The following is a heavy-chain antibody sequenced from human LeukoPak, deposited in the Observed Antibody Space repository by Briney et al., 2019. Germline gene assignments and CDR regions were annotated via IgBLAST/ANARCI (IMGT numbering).Heavy chain of an antibody. CDR3: ARGSCSGGSCYFDAFDI. J-gene: IGHJ3*02. D-gene: IGHD2-15*01. CDR2: IYYSGST. CDR1: GGSISSGGYY. Sequence: SETLSLTCTVSGGSISSGGYYWSRIRQQPGKGLEWIGYIYYSGSTYNNPSLRSRVTVSVDTSKNQFSLKLSSVTAADTAVYYCARGSCSGGSCYFDAFDIWGQGTMVTVSS. V-gene: IGHV4-31*03.